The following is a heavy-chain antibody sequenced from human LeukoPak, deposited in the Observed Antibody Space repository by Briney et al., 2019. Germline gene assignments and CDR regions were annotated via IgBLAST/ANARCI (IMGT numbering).Heavy chain of an antibody. CDR2: IYYSGST. J-gene: IGHJ5*02. CDR3: ARARVVPAAPFDP. Sequence: TSQTLSLTCTVSGGPISSGGYYWSWIRQHPGKGLEWIGYIYYSGSTYYNPSLKSRVTISVDTSKNQFSLKLSSVTAADTAVYYCARARVVPAAPFDPWGQGTLVTVSS. CDR1: GGPISSGGYY. D-gene: IGHD2-2*01. V-gene: IGHV4-31*03.